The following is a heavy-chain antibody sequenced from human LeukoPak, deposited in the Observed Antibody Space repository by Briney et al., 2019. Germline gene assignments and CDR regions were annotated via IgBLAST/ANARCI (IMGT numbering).Heavy chain of an antibody. V-gene: IGHV3-49*03. CDR1: GFTFGTYA. D-gene: IGHD5-18*01. J-gene: IGHJ4*02. CDR2: IRSKTFGGTT. Sequence: PGGSLRLSCTSSGFTFGTYAVSWFRQAPGKGLEWVAFIRSKTFGGTTEYAASVKGRFTISRDDSKSIAYLQMNSLKTEDTAVYYCTRYSGRTDYWGQGTLVSVPS. CDR3: TRYSGRTDY.